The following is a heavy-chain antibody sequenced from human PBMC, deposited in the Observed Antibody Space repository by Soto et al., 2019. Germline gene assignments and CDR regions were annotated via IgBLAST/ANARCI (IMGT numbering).Heavy chain of an antibody. J-gene: IGHJ4*02. CDR2: ISGSAGGT. D-gene: IGHD2-21*02. Sequence: VQLLESGGGLVQPGGSLRLSCAASGFSFSSYSMSWVRQAPGKGLEWVSSISGSAGGTYYADSVKGRFTISRDNSKNTRFLRMNSLRAEDTAIYYCAKDMSAAYCGGDCYSVFDDWGQGTLVTVSS. CDR3: AKDMSAAYCGGDCYSVFDD. CDR1: GFSFSSYS. V-gene: IGHV3-23*01.